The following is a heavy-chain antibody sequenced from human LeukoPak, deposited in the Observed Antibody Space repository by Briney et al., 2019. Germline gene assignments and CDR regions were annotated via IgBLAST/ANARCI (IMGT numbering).Heavy chain of an antibody. V-gene: IGHV1-2*02. D-gene: IGHD3-16*01. CDR1: GYTFTGYY. Sequence: GASVKVSCKASGYTFTGYYMHWVRQAPGQGLEWMGWINPNSGDTNYAQKFQGRVTMTRDTSISAAYMELSRLRSDDTAVYYCARRVKGGPGDYWGQGTLVTVSS. CDR2: INPNSGDT. CDR3: ARRVKGGPGDY. J-gene: IGHJ4*02.